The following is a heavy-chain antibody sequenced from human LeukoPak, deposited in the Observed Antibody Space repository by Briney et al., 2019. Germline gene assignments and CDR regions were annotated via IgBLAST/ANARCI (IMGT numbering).Heavy chain of an antibody. Sequence: GGSLRLSCAASGYTFGSYGMSWVRQAPGKGLEWVSFITPNADRTSYADSVEGRFTISRDNPRNTLYMQMNSLRDEDTALYYCAIMHGYYDGSGYWVQWGQGTLVTVSS. CDR1: GYTFGSYG. CDR2: ITPNADRT. V-gene: IGHV3-23*01. CDR3: AIMHGYYDGSGYWVQ. J-gene: IGHJ1*01. D-gene: IGHD3-22*01.